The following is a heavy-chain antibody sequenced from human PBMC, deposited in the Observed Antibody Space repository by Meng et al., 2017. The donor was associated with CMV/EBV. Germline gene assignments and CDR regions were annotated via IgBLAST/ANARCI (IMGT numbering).Heavy chain of an antibody. V-gene: IGHV1-69*05. CDR1: GGTFSSYA. Sequence: SVKVSCKASGGTFSSYAISWVRQAPGQGLEWMGGIIPIFCTANYAQKFQGRVTITTDESTSTAYMELSSLRAEDTAVYYCARHFVVVPEKNWFDPWGQGTLVTVSS. D-gene: IGHD2-2*01. J-gene: IGHJ5*02. CDR3: ARHFVVVPEKNWFDP. CDR2: IIPIFCTA.